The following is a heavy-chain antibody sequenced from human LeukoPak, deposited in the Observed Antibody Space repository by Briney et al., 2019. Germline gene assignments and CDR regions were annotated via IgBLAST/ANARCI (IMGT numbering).Heavy chain of an antibody. Sequence: GGSLRLSCAASGFSFSSYSMNWVRQAPGKGLQWVSSISGSSDYIYYADSVKGRFTISRDNAKNSLYLQMNSLRAEDTAVYYCARVPYFVAGGFGYWGQGTLVTVSS. D-gene: IGHD3-9*01. CDR3: ARVPYFVAGGFGY. V-gene: IGHV3-21*01. J-gene: IGHJ4*02. CDR2: ISGSSDYI. CDR1: GFSFSSYS.